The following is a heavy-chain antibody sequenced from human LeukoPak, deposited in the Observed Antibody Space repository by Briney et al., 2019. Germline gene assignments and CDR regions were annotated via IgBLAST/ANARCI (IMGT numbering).Heavy chain of an antibody. CDR3: AKDYCSSTSCSLNWFDP. CDR1: GFTFSSYA. D-gene: IGHD2-2*01. J-gene: IGHJ5*02. V-gene: IGHV3-23*01. Sequence: PGGSLRLSCAASGFTFSSYAMSWVRQAPGKGLEWVSAISGSGGSTYYADSVKGRFTISRDNSKNTLYLQMNSLRAEDTAVYYCAKDYCSSTSCSLNWFDPWGQGTLVTVSS. CDR2: ISGSGGST.